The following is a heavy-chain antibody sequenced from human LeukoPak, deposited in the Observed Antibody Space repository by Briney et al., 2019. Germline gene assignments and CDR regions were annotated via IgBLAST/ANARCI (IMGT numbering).Heavy chain of an antibody. CDR1: GGSISSSNDY. CDR2: IYYSGRT. Sequence: SETLSLTCTVSGGSISSSNDYWGWIRQPPGKGLEWIGSIYYSGRTYYNPSLKSRVTMSVDTSKNQFSLKLNSVTAADTAMYYCARPGIADYYWFDPWGQGTLVTVSS. J-gene: IGHJ5*02. CDR3: ARPGIADYYWFDP. V-gene: IGHV4-39*01. D-gene: IGHD6-13*01.